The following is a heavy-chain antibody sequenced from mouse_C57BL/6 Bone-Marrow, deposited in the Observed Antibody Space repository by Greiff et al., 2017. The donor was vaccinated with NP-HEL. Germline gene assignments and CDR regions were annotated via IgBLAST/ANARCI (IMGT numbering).Heavy chain of an antibody. J-gene: IGHJ2*01. Sequence: DVMLVESGGGLVKPGGSLKLSCAASGFTFSSYAMSWVRQTPEKRLEWVATISDGGSYTYYPDNVKGRFTISRDNAKNNLYLQMSHLKSEDTAMYYCARDRWDYGSGDYWGQGTTLTVSS. CDR1: GFTFSSYA. CDR2: ISDGGSYT. D-gene: IGHD1-1*01. V-gene: IGHV5-4*01. CDR3: ARDRWDYGSGDY.